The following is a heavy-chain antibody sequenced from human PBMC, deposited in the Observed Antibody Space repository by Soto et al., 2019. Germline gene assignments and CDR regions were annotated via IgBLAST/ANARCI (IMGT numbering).Heavy chain of an antibody. CDR3: ALPEGEGSGSYYTSYFDY. J-gene: IGHJ4*02. CDR2: IYWNDDK. V-gene: IGHV2-5*01. CDR1: GFSLSTSGVG. D-gene: IGHD3-10*01. Sequence: SGPTLVNPTQTLTLTCTFSGFSLSTSGVGVGWIRQPPGKALEWLALIYWNDDKRYSPSLKSRLTITKDTSKNQVVLTMTNMDPVDTATYYCALPEGEGSGSYYTSYFDYWGQGTLVTVSS.